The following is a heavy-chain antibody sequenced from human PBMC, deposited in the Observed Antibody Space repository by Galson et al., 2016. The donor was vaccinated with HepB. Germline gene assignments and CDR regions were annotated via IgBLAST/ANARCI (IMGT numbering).Heavy chain of an antibody. Sequence: SLRLSCAASGFTFNNYGMTWVRQAPGKGLEVVSSISRSGDSTDYADSVKGRFTISRDNFKNTLYLQMNSLRAEDTAVYSCVKDALDYFDSSDYYYNWFDPWGQGTLVTVSS. D-gene: IGHD3-22*01. CDR1: GFTFNNYG. V-gene: IGHV3-23*01. CDR3: VKDALDYFDSSDYYYNWFDP. CDR2: ISRSGDST. J-gene: IGHJ5*02.